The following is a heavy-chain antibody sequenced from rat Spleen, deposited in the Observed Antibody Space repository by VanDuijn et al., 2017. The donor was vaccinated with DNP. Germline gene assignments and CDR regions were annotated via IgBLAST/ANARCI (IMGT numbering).Heavy chain of an antibody. Sequence: EVQLVESGGGLVQPGRSMKLSCAASGFTFSNYDMAWVRQAPKKGLEWVATISYDGSSTYYRDSVKGRFTISRDNAKSTLYLQMDSLRSEDTATYYCTTVGAAISPYYYAMDAWGQGTSVTVSS. D-gene: IGHD1-2*01. CDR1: GFTFSNYD. V-gene: IGHV5-7*01. J-gene: IGHJ4*01. CDR3: TTVGAAISPYYYAMDA. CDR2: ISYDGSST.